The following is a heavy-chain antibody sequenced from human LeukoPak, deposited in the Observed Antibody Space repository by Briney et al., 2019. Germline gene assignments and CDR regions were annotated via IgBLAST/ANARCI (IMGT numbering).Heavy chain of an antibody. CDR1: GYNFTNYW. Sequence: GESLKISRKASGYNFTNYWIGWGRQMSGKGLEWMAFIYPDDSDTTYSPSFRGQVTISADRSSSTAYLLWRSLEASDTAIYYRVRSFGYWGQGTLVTVSS. J-gene: IGHJ4*02. CDR3: VRSFGY. CDR2: IYPDDSDT. D-gene: IGHD3-10*01. V-gene: IGHV5-51*01.